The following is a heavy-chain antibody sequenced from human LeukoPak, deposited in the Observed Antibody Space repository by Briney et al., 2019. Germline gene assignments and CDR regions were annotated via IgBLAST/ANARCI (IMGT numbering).Heavy chain of an antibody. CDR2: VWSDAINK. D-gene: IGHD3-22*01. CDR3: ARDPLAYDSSGYYQPADY. V-gene: IGHV3-33*01. CDR1: GFTFSSYG. Sequence: GGSLRLSCAASGFTFSSYGMHWVRQAPGKGLEWVALVWSDAINKYYADSVKGRFTISRDNSKNTLYLQMNSLKAEDTAVYYCARDPLAYDSSGYYQPADYWGQGTLVTVSS. J-gene: IGHJ4*02.